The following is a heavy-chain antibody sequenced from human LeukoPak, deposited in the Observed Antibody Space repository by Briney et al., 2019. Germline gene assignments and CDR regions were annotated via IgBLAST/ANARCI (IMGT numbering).Heavy chain of an antibody. CDR1: GYTFTSYA. V-gene: IGHV1-3*01. CDR3: AIPYSSSWYWDY. D-gene: IGHD6-13*01. CDR2: INAGNGQT. Sequence: GASVKVSCKASGYTFTSYAIHWVRQAPGQRLEWMGWINAGNGQTKYSQKFQGRVTMTRDTSTSTVYMELSSLRSEDTAVYYCAIPYSSSWYWDYWGQGTLVTVSS. J-gene: IGHJ4*02.